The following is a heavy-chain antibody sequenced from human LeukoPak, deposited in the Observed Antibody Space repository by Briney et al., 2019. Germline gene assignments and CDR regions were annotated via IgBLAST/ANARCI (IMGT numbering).Heavy chain of an antibody. CDR1: GYTFTGYF. V-gene: IGHV1-2*06. D-gene: IGHD1-26*01. Sequence: ASVKVSCKASGYTFTGYFMHWVRQAPGPGLEWMGRINLNSGGTYYAQNFQGRVTMTRDTSISTAYVELSRLTSDDTAVYYCARDLSSTSNWEFDYWGQRTLVTVSS. CDR2: INLNSGGT. J-gene: IGHJ4*02. CDR3: ARDLSSTSNWEFDY.